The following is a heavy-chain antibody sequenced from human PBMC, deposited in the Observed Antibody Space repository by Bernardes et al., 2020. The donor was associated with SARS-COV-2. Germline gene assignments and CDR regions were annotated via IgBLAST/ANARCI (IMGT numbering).Heavy chain of an antibody. J-gene: IGHJ4*02. CDR2: MSYDGSNK. CDR3: AREVASTGVWFDY. V-gene: IGHV3-30-3*01. Sequence: SIRIPSAAAAFTSSTYALHWVRQAPGKGLEWLAVMSYDGSNKFYTDSVKGRFTISRDNSKNTLYLQMNSLRAEDTAVYYCAREVASTGVWFDYWGQGTLVTVSS. D-gene: IGHD3-16*01. CDR1: AFTSSTYA.